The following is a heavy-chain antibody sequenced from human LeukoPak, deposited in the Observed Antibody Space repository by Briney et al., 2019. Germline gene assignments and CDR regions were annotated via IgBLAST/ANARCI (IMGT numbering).Heavy chain of an antibody. CDR1: GFTLSSYG. D-gene: IGHD3-22*01. J-gene: IGHJ4*02. CDR2: ISYDGSNK. V-gene: IGHV3-30*18. Sequence: GGSLRLSCAASGFTLSSYGMHWVRQAPGKGLEWVAVISYDGSNKYYADSVKGRFTISRDNSKNTLYLQMNSLRAEDTAVYYCAKDYDSSGYYILDYWGQGTLVTVSS. CDR3: AKDYDSSGYYILDY.